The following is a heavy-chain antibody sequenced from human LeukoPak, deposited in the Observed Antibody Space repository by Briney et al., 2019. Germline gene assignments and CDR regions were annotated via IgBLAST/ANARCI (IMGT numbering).Heavy chain of an antibody. CDR2: IYSDGST. V-gene: IGHV3-53*01. J-gene: IGHJ3*02. CDR1: DFTVSRNY. Sequence: GGSLRLSCAASDFTVSRNYMTWVRQAPGTGLEWVSEIYSDGSTYYAASVKGRFSISRDNSKNTVYLQMNSLRAEDTAVYYCARELRENGAFDIWGQGTMVTVSS. D-gene: IGHD1-26*01. CDR3: ARELRENGAFDI.